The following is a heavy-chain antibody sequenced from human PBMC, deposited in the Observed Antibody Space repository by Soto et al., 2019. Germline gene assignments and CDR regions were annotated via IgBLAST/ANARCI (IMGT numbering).Heavy chain of an antibody. CDR1: GLSLSTSGVG. Sequence: QITLKESGPTVVKPTQTLTLTCTFSGLSLSTSGVGVGWIRQPPGKALEWLALIYWDDDKHYSPSMKSTLTFTKDTSKNQVVLTMPNMDPVDTATYYCAHRQPGAYFDYWCQGTLVTVSS. V-gene: IGHV2-5*02. CDR2: IYWDDDK. J-gene: IGHJ4*02. D-gene: IGHD3-10*01. CDR3: AHRQPGAYFDY.